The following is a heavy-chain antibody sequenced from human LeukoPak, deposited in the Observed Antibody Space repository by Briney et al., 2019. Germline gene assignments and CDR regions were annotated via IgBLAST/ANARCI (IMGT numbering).Heavy chain of an antibody. CDR3: TRHPEWELPSGNYYYYYYMDV. J-gene: IGHJ6*03. V-gene: IGHV3-53*01. D-gene: IGHD1-26*01. CDR1: GFTVSSNY. Sequence: GGSLRLSCAASGFTVSSNYMSWVRQAPGKGLEWVSVIYSGGSTFYADSVKGRFTISRDNSKNTLYLQMNSLRAEDTAVYYCTRHPEWELPSGNYYYYYYMDVWGKGTTVTVSS. CDR2: IYSGGST.